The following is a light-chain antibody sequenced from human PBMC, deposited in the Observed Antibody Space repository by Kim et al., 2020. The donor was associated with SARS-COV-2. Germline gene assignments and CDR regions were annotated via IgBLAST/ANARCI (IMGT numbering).Light chain of an antibody. CDR1: SSNIGNNY. J-gene: IGLJ2*01. CDR2: DNN. CDR3: GTWDSSLSAGV. V-gene: IGLV1-51*01. Sequence: GQKVPNSCSGSSSNIGNNYVSWYQQLPGTAPKLLIYDNNKRPSGIPDRFSGSKSGTSATLGITGLQTGDEADYYCGTWDSSLSAGVFGGGTQLTVL.